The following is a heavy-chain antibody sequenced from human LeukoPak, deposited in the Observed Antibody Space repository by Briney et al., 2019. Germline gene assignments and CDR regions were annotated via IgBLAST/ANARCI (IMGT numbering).Heavy chain of an antibody. D-gene: IGHD5-12*01. CDR3: ARVIGSGGYSGYERGYYYYGMDV. CDR2: ISYDGSNK. V-gene: IGHV3-30*03. Sequence: GGSLRLSCAVSGLTFSSSWMHWVRQAPGKGLEWVAVISYDGSNKYYADSVKGRFTVSRDNSKNTLYLQMNSLRAEDTAVYYCARVIGSGGYSGYERGYYYYGMDVWGQGTTVTVSS. J-gene: IGHJ6*02. CDR1: GLTFSSSW.